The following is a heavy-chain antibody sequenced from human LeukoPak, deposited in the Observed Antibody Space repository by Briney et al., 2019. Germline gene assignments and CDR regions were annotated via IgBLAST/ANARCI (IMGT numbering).Heavy chain of an antibody. CDR1: GFTFGDYA. J-gene: IGHJ5*02. CDR2: IRSKAYGGTT. D-gene: IGHD6-19*01. Sequence: GGSLRLSCTASGFTFGDYAMSWIRQAPGKGLEWVGFIRSKAYGGTTEYAASVKGRFTISRDDSKSIAYLQMNSLKTEDTAVYYCTRGRSSARFDPWGQGTLVTVSS. V-gene: IGHV3-49*03. CDR3: TRGRSSARFDP.